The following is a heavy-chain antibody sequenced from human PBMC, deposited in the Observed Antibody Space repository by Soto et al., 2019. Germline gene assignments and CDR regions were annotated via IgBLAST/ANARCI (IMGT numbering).Heavy chain of an antibody. D-gene: IGHD6-13*01. Sequence: GASVKVSCKASGYTFTSYYMHWVRQAPGQGLEWMGIINPSGGSTSYAQKFQGRVTMTRDTSTSTVYMELSSLRSEDTAVYYCAGPAASSIAAAGDLDYWGQGTLVTVSS. J-gene: IGHJ4*02. CDR1: GYTFTSYY. CDR3: AGPAASSIAAAGDLDY. CDR2: INPSGGST. V-gene: IGHV1-46*03.